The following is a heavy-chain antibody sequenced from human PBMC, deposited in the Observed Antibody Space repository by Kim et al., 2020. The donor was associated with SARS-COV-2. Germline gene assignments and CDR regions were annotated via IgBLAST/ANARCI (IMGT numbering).Heavy chain of an antibody. Sequence: VKGRFTISRDNSKNTLYLQMNSLRAEDTAVYYCAKDLGRSAPGRDYGMDVWGQGTTVTVSS. CDR3: AKDLGRSAPGRDYGMDV. V-gene: IGHV3-30*02. D-gene: IGHD7-27*01. J-gene: IGHJ6*02.